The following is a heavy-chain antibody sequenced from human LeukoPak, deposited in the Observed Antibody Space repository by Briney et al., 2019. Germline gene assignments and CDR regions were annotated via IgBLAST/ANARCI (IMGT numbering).Heavy chain of an antibody. J-gene: IGHJ4*02. CDR2: IYYSGST. D-gene: IGHD3-3*01. CDR1: GGSISSGGYY. Sequence: SQTLSLTCTVSGGSISSGGYYWSWIRQHPGKGLEWIGYIYYSGSTYYNPSLKGRVTISVDTSKNQFSLKLSSVTAADTAVYYCARGREGSGYYRAFDYWGQGTLVTASS. V-gene: IGHV4-31*03. CDR3: ARGREGSGYYRAFDY.